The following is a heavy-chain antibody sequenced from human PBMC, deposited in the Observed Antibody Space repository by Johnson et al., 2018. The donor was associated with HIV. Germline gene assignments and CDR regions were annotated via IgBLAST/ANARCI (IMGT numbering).Heavy chain of an antibody. CDR3: ASISLGAFDI. Sequence: QVQLVESWGGVVQPGRSLRLSCAASGFTFSSYGMHWVRQAPGKGLEWVAVISYDGSNKYYADSVKGRFTISRDNSKNTLYLQMGSLRAEDMALYFCASISLGAFDIWGQGTLVTVSS. CDR2: ISYDGSNK. V-gene: IGHV3-30*03. J-gene: IGHJ3*02. CDR1: GFTFSSYG.